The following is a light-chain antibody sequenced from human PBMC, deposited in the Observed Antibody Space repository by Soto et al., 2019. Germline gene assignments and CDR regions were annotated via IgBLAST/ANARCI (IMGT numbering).Light chain of an antibody. J-gene: IGLJ2*01. CDR3: QSYDSSLSGVV. Sequence: QAVVTQPPSVSGAPGQRVTISCTGGSSNIGAGYDVHWYQQLPGTAPKLLIYGNINRPFGVPDRFSGSKSATSASLAITGLQAGDEADYYCQSYDSSLSGVVFGGGTQLTVL. CDR2: GNI. CDR1: SSNIGAGYD. V-gene: IGLV1-40*01.